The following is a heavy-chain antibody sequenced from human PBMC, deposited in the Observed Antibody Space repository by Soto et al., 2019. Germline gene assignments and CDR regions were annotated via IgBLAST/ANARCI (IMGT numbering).Heavy chain of an antibody. CDR1: GFAFSTYG. CDR3: VGGTGHWGPSEY. CDR2: IWADGSRQ. V-gene: IGHV3-33*08. Sequence: QVQLVESGGGVIQPGKSLRLSCSASGFAFSTYGMHWVRQAPGKGLEWVAVIWADGSRQFYGDSVKGRFTIARENSKNTLYLQMNSLSVDDTAVYYSVGGTGHWGPSEYWGQGTLVTVSS. D-gene: IGHD3-9*01. J-gene: IGHJ4*02.